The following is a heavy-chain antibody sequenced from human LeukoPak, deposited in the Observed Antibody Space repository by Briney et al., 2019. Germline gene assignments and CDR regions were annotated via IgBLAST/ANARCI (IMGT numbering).Heavy chain of an antibody. J-gene: IGHJ4*02. CDR3: ARGGYSYGFVDY. CDR1: GFTFRSFV. D-gene: IGHD5-18*01. V-gene: IGHV3-30-3*01. Sequence: GGSLRLSCAASGFTFRSFVMNWVGKAPGRGLEGVAVISYDGSNKYYADSVKGRFTISRDNSKNTLYLQMNSLRAEDTAVYYCARGGYSYGFVDYWGQGTLVTVSS. CDR2: ISYDGSNK.